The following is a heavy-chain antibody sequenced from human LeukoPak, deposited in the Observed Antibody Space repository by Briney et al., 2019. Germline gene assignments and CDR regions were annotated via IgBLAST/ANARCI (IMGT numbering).Heavy chain of an antibody. D-gene: IGHD3-22*01. CDR1: GGSIRSSSYY. Sequence: SETLSLTCTVSGGSIRSSSYYWGWIRQPPGKGLEWIGSIYYSGSTYYNPSLKSRVTISVDTSKNQFSLKLSSVTAADTAVYYCARENHYEAPDAFDIWGQGTMVTVSS. V-gene: IGHV4-39*07. J-gene: IGHJ3*02. CDR2: IYYSGST. CDR3: ARENHYEAPDAFDI.